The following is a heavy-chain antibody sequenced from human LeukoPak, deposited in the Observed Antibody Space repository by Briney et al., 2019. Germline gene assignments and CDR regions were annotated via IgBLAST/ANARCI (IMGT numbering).Heavy chain of an antibody. D-gene: IGHD6-13*01. V-gene: IGHV1-2*02. CDR2: INPNSGGT. CDR3: AKGDSSSVPQKGPDY. Sequence: GASVKASCKASGYTFTGYYMHWVRQAPGQGLEWMGWINPNSGGTNYAQKFQGRVTMTRDTSINTAYMELSRLRSDDTAVYYCAKGDSSSVPQKGPDYWGQGTLVTVSS. CDR1: GYTFTGYY. J-gene: IGHJ4*02.